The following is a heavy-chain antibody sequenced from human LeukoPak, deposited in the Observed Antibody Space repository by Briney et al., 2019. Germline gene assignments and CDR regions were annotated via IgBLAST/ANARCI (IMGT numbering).Heavy chain of an antibody. CDR1: GSTFSSYW. Sequence: GGSLRLSCAASGSTFSSYWMSWVRQAPGKGLEWVANIKQDGSEKYYVDSVKGRFTISRDNAKNSLYLQMNSLRAEDTAVYYCARGGQQLVPRYFDYWGQGTLVTVSS. CDR2: IKQDGSEK. V-gene: IGHV3-7*01. D-gene: IGHD6-13*01. CDR3: ARGGQQLVPRYFDY. J-gene: IGHJ4*02.